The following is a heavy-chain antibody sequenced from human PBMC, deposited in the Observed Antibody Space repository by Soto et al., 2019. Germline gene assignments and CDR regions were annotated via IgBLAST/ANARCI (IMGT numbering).Heavy chain of an antibody. CDR3: AQGYNLGPHSGYPFDP. Sequence: SQTLSLTCAISGDSVSSNTACCNWGRPSPSRGLEWLGRTYFRFKWYNDYAVSVKSRIIINPDTSNNQFSLQLNSVPPEDTAVYFCAQGYNLGPHSGYPFDPWGQGRLATVYS. V-gene: IGHV6-1*01. D-gene: IGHD1-20*01. CDR1: GDSVSSNTAC. J-gene: IGHJ5*02. CDR2: TYFRFKWYN.